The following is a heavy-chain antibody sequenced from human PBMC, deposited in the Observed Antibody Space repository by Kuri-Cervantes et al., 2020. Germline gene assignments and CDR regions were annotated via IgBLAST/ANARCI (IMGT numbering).Heavy chain of an antibody. J-gene: IGHJ3*02. CDR1: GFTFDDYA. CDR3: AISGQGPSGAFDI. D-gene: IGHD6-25*01. Sequence: GESLKSSCPASGFTFDDYAMHWDRQAPGKELEWVAVISYDGSNKYYADSVKGRFTISRDNSKNTLYLQMNSLRAEATAVYYCAISGQGPSGAFDIGCQGTMVTVSS. CDR2: ISYDGSNK. V-gene: IGHV3-30*03.